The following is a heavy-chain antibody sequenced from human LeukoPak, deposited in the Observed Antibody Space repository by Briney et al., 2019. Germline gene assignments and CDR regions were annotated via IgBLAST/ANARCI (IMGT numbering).Heavy chain of an antibody. Sequence: ASVKVSCKASGYSFTTYDINWVRQATGQGLEWMGWMNPNSGNTGYAQRFQGRVTMTRDTSISTAYMELNSLTSEDTAVYYCARNVRDTGTFDYWGQGTLVTVSS. V-gene: IGHV1-8*02. CDR3: ARNVRDTGTFDY. CDR2: MNPNSGNT. J-gene: IGHJ4*02. D-gene: IGHD5-18*01. CDR1: GYSFTTYD.